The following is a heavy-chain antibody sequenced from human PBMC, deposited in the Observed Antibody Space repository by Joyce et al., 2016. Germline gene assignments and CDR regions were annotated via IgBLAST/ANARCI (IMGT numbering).Heavy chain of an antibody. V-gene: IGHV1-69*12. CDR2: IIPFFGAA. D-gene: IGHD1-14*01. CDR3: ARGGTSSDHFFFYTLDI. CDR1: GGAFSNFT. J-gene: IGHJ6*02. Sequence: QVLLVQSGATVKRPGSSLKVSCKSSGGAFSNFTFNWVRQAPVQRLEWMGGIIPFFGAAKYAEHFQGRVTLTADLSTRTAFMELSALTSADTAVYYCARGGTSSDHFFFYTLDIWGPGTTVIVSS.